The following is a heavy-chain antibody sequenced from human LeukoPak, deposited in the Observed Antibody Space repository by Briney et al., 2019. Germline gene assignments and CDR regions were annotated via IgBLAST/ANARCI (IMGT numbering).Heavy chain of an antibody. CDR2: IYYSGST. CDR1: GGSISSSSYY. CDR3: AREGDRYFDY. V-gene: IGHV4-39*07. J-gene: IGHJ4*02. Sequence: PSETLSLTCTVSGGSISSSSYYWGWIRQPPGKGLEWIGSIYYSGSTYYNPSLKSRVTISVDTSKNQFSLKLSSVTAADTAVYYCAREGDRYFDYWGQGTLVTVSS.